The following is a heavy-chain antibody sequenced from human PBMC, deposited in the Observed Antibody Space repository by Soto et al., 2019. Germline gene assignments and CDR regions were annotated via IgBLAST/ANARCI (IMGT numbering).Heavy chain of an antibody. CDR3: ARGGRPFDY. Sequence: EVQLVESGGGLVQPGGSLRLSCAASGFTFSSYSMNWVRQAPGKGLEWVSYISSGGATIYFADSVKGRFTISRDNAKSSLYLQMNSLRAEDTAVYYCARGGRPFDYWGQGILVTVSS. V-gene: IGHV3-48*01. CDR2: ISSGGATI. J-gene: IGHJ4*02. CDR1: GFTFSSYS. D-gene: IGHD3-10*01.